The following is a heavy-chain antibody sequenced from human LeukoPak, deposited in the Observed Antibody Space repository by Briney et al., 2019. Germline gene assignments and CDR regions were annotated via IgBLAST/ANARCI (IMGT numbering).Heavy chain of an antibody. CDR1: GGSFSGYY. J-gene: IGHJ3*02. V-gene: IGHV4-59*08. CDR3: ATRTSGLRAFDI. Sequence: SETLSLTCAVYGGSFSGYYWSWIRQPPGKGLEWIGYIYYSGSTNYNPSLKSRVTISVDTSKNQFSLKLSSVTAADTAVYYCATRTSGLRAFDIWGQGTMVTVSS. D-gene: IGHD3-10*01. CDR2: IYYSGST.